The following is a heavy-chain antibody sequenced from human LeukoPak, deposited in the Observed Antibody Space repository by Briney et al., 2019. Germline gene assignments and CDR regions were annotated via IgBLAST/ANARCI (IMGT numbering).Heavy chain of an antibody. CDR3: ATNKDWAEAD. Sequence: SETLSLTCSVSDGSIRTYYWSWIRQSPGQGLEWIGNIYYRGDINYNPSLKSRVIVSIDTSKNQFSLKVTSLTAADTAVYYCATNKDWAEADWGQGTLVIVSS. V-gene: IGHV4-59*03. CDR2: IYYRGDI. CDR1: DGSIRTYY. D-gene: IGHD3/OR15-3a*01. J-gene: IGHJ4*02.